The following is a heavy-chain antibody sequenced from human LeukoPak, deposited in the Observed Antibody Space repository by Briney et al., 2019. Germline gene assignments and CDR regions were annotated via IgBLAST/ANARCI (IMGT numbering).Heavy chain of an antibody. CDR3: TKREGPMSGSYDYFDP. CDR1: GGSISSYY. CDR2: IYTSGST. D-gene: IGHD1-26*01. Sequence: SKTLSLTCTVSGGSISSYYWSWIRQPARKGLQWIGRIYTSGSTNYNPSLKSRVTMSVDTSKNQFSLKVTSVTAADTAMYYCTKREGPMSGSYDYFDPWGQGTLVTVS. V-gene: IGHV4-4*07. J-gene: IGHJ5*02.